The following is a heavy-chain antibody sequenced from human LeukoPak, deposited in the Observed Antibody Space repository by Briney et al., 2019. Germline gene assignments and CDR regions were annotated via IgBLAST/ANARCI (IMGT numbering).Heavy chain of an antibody. D-gene: IGHD1-26*01. CDR2: ISSSGSTI. Sequence: GGCLRLSRAASVFTFSDYYTSWVREAPGKGLEWVSYISSSGSTIYYADSVKGRFTISRDNAKNSLYLQMNSLRAEDAAVYYCARDRSPGRMSYYFDYWGQGTLVTVSS. J-gene: IGHJ4*02. CDR1: VFTFSDYY. CDR3: ARDRSPGRMSYYFDY. V-gene: IGHV3-11*01.